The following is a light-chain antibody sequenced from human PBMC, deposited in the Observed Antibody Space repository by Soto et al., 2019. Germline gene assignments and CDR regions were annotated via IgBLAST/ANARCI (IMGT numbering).Light chain of an antibody. CDR3: QQYNSYSIS. CDR1: QCISSW. J-gene: IGKJ5*01. V-gene: IGKV1-5*03. Sequence: DIQMTQSPSTLSASVGDRVTITCRASQCISSWLAWYQQKPGKAPMLLIYKASSLESGVPSRFSGSGSGTEFTLTISSLQPDDFATYYCQQYNSYSISVGQGTRLEIK. CDR2: KAS.